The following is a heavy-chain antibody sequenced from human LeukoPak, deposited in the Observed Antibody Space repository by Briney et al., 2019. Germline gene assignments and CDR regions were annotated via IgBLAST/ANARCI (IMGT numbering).Heavy chain of an antibody. CDR3: ASGGGYYNEAFDI. D-gene: IGHD3-10*01. Sequence: GGSLRLSCAASGFTFSSYSVNWVRQAPGKGLEWAPYISSSSGSIYYADSVKGRFTISRDNAKNSLSLQMNSLRAEGTAVYYCASGGGYYNEAFDIWCQGTMVTVSS. CDR1: GFTFSSYS. CDR2: ISSSSGSI. V-gene: IGHV3-48*01. J-gene: IGHJ3*02.